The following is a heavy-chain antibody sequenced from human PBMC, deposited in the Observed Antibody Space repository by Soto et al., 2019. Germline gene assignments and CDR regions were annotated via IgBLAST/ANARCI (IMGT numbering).Heavy chain of an antibody. CDR2: MHYSGNA. J-gene: IGHJ4*02. CDR1: GDSINNYY. CDR3: ARAVNDFWSGFSYYFDR. Sequence: QVQLQESGPGLVKPSETLSLTCTVSGDSINNYYWSWIRQPPGKGLEWIGYMHYSGNAYYNPSLKGRVTLVVDTSKKQISLKLNSVTAADTAVYYCARAVNDFWSGFSYYFDRWGQGTLVTVSS. D-gene: IGHD3-3*01. V-gene: IGHV4-59*01.